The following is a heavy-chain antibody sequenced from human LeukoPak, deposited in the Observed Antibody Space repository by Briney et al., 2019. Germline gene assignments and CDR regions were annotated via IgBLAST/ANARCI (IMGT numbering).Heavy chain of an antibody. V-gene: IGHV3-7*01. Sequence: GGSLRLSCAASGFTFSNCGMSWVRQAPGKGLEWLANIKYDGTYTNYKDSVKGRLTLSRDNAKNSVYLQMNSLRAEDTAVYYCTRDEGATVATYRFDFWGRGTLVTVSS. CDR1: GFTFSNCG. CDR3: TRDEGATVATYRFDF. CDR2: IKYDGTYT. J-gene: IGHJ4*02. D-gene: IGHD4-23*01.